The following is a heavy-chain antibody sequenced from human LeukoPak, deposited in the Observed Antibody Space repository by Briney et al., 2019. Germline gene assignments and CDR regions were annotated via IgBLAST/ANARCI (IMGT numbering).Heavy chain of an antibody. J-gene: IGHJ6*02. CDR3: ARGGGLDV. CDR1: GSTFSGYS. V-gene: IGHV3-48*01. CDR2: ISSSSSSI. D-gene: IGHD3-16*01. Sequence: GGSLRLSCAASGSTFSGYSMNWVRQPPGKGLEWVSYISSSSSSIYYADSVKGRFTISRDNAKSSLFLQMSNLRAEDTAVYFCARGGGLDVWGQGATVTVSS.